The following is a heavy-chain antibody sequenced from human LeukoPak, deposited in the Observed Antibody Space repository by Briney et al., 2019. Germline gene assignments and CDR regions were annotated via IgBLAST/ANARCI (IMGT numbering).Heavy chain of an antibody. CDR2: IWYDGSNK. J-gene: IGHJ3*02. V-gene: IGHV3-33*01. CDR3: ARGLEYCSSTTCRDAFDI. D-gene: IGHD2-2*01. CDR1: GFTFSSYG. Sequence: GGSLRLSCASSGFTFSSYGIHWVRQAPGKGLEWVAVIWYDGSNKYYADSVKGRFTISRDNSKNTLYLQMNSLRAEENAAFFSARGLEYCSSTTCRDAFDIWGLGTMVTVSS.